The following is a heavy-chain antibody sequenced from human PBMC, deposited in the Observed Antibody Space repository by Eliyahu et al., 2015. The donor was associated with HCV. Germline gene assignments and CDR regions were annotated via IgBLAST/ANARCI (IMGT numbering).Heavy chain of an antibody. CDR3: ARAGTVITGYFDY. J-gene: IGHJ4*02. Sequence: QVQLVQSGAEVKKTGSSVKVSXKASGGTFSSYAISXVRQAPGQGXEWMGXIIPILGIXNYAQKFQGRVTITADKFTSTAYMELNNLRSEDTAVYYCARAGTVITGYFDYWGQGTLVTVSS. D-gene: IGHD1-14*01. CDR2: IIPILGIX. V-gene: IGHV1-69*04. CDR1: GGTFSSYA.